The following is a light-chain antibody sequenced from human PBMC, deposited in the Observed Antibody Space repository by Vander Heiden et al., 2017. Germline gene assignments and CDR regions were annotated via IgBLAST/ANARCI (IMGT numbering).Light chain of an antibody. J-gene: IGKJ4*01. V-gene: IGKV3-11*01. CDR1: QSVSSY. CDR3: QQRSNWPPLT. CDR2: DAS. Sequence: EIVLTQSPATLSLSPGERATLSCRASQSVSSYLAWYQQTPGQAPRLLIYDASNRATGIQARFSGSGSGTDFTLTISSLEPEDFAVYYCQQRSNWPPLTFGGGTKVEIK.